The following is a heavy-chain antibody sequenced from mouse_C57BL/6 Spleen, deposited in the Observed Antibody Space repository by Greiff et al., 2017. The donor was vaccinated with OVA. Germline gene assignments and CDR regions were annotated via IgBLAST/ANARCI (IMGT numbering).Heavy chain of an antibody. Sequence: VQLQQPGAELVRPGSSVKLSCKASGYTFTSYWMHWVKQRPIQGLEWIGNIDPSDSETHYNQKFKDKATLTVDKSSSTAYMQLSSLTSEDSAVYYGARWDTTVVATDYYAMDYWGQGTSVTVSS. CDR1: GYTFTSYW. D-gene: IGHD1-1*01. CDR3: ARWDTTVVATDYYAMDY. J-gene: IGHJ4*01. V-gene: IGHV1-52*01. CDR2: IDPSDSET.